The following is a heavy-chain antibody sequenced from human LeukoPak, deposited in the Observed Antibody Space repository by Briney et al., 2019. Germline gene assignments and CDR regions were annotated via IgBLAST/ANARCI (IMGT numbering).Heavy chain of an antibody. CDR2: IYYSGST. CDR1: GGSISSYY. CDR3: AREPWFGEFRPSFFDY. Sequence: SETLSLTCTVSGGSISSYYWSWIRQPPGKGLEWIGYIYYSGSTNYNPSLKSRVTISVDTSKNQFSLKLSSVTAADTAVYYCAREPWFGEFRPSFFDYWGQGTLVTVSS. D-gene: IGHD3-10*01. V-gene: IGHV4-59*12. J-gene: IGHJ4*02.